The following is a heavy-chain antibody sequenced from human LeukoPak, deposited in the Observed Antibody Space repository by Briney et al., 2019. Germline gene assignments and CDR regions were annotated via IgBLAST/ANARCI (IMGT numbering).Heavy chain of an antibody. Sequence: RASVKVSCKASGYTFTSYDINWGRQAPGQGLEWMGWMNPNSGNTAYAQKFQGRVTITRNTSISTAYMELSSLTSEDTAVYYCARGALGYCSSTSCFHPAWFDPWGQGTLVTVSS. V-gene: IGHV1-8*01. CDR3: ARGALGYCSSTSCFHPAWFDP. CDR1: GYTFTSYD. D-gene: IGHD2-2*01. CDR2: MNPNSGNT. J-gene: IGHJ5*02.